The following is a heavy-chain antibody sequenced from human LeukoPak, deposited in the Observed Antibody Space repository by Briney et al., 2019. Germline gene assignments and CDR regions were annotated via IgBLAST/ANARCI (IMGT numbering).Heavy chain of an antibody. CDR2: IDPSDSYT. CDR1: GYSFTTYW. V-gene: IGHV5-10-1*01. J-gene: IGHJ3*02. CDR3: ARYKDSSAYQAFDI. Sequence: GESLKISCKGSGYSFTTYWISWVRQMPGKGLEWMGRIDPSDSYTNYSPSFQGHVTISADKSISTAYLQWSSLKASDTAMFYRARYKDSSAYQAFDIWGQGTMVTVSS. D-gene: IGHD3-22*01.